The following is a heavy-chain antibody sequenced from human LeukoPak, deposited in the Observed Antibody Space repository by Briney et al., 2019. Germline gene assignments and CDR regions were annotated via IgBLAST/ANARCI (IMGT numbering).Heavy chain of an antibody. V-gene: IGHV3-13*01. Sequence: PGGSLRLSCAASGFTFSSYDMHWVRQATGKGLEWVSAIGTAGDTYYPGSVKGRFTISRDNAKNTLYLQMNSLRAEDTAVYYCARRIQGMAPYYFDYWGQGTLVTVSS. D-gene: IGHD5-24*01. CDR2: IGTAGDT. J-gene: IGHJ4*02. CDR1: GFTFSSYD. CDR3: ARRIQGMAPYYFDY.